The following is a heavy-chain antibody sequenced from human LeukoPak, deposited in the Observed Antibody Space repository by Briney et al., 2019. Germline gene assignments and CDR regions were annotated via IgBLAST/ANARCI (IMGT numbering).Heavy chain of an antibody. J-gene: IGHJ3*02. CDR1: GGSISSYY. CDR2: IYYSGST. Sequence: PSETLSLTCTVSGGSISSYYWSWIRQPPGKGLEWIGYIYYSGSTNYNPSLKGRVTISVDTSKNQFSLKLSSVTAADTAVYYCARDGYNLRAFDIWGQGTMVTVSS. V-gene: IGHV4-59*01. D-gene: IGHD5-24*01. CDR3: ARDGYNLRAFDI.